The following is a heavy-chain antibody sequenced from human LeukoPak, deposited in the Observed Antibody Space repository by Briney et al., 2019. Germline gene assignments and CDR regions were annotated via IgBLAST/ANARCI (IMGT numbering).Heavy chain of an antibody. CDR2: INQDGSEK. V-gene: IGHV3-7*05. CDR1: GFTFSSHW. CDR3: ARDATPDGIIFDY. J-gene: IGHJ4*02. D-gene: IGHD3-16*01. Sequence: PGGSLRLSCAASGFTFSSHWMNWVRQAPGKGLEWVANINQDGSEKYYVDSVKGRFTISRDNAKNSLYLQMNSLSAEDTAVYYCARDATPDGIIFDYWGQGTLVTVSS.